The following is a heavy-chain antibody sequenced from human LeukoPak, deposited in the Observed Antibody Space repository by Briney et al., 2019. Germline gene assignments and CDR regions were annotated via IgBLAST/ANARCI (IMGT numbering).Heavy chain of an antibody. CDR1: GFTFSRYN. D-gene: IGHD3-9*01. V-gene: IGHV3-30*04. CDR3: ASGARGWLRVHKFDY. CDR2: ISYDGKNE. J-gene: IGHJ4*02. Sequence: GGSLRLSCAASGFTFSRYNIHWVRQAPGKGLEGVAVISYDGKNEYYADSVKGRFTISRDSSRNTLYLQMNSLRAEDTAVYYCASGARGWLRVHKFDYWGQGTLVTVSS.